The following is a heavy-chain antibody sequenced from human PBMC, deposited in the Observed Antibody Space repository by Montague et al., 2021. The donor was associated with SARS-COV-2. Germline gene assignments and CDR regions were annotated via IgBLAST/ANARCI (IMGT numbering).Heavy chain of an antibody. CDR3: ARRGKAITVPYFDY. CDR1: GFSFSDYY. V-gene: IGHV3-11*01. D-gene: IGHD3-3*01. CDR2: ISSGGLSI. J-gene: IGHJ4*02. Sequence: SLRLSCAASGFSFSDYYMTWIRQAPGKGLEWVSYISSGGLSIYYSDSXXGRFTISRDNANKTLFPQMNSLRAEDTAVYYCARRGKAITVPYFDYWGQGTPVAVSS.